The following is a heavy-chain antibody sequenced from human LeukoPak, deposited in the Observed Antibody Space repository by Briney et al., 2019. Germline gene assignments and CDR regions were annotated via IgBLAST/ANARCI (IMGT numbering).Heavy chain of an antibody. CDR2: ISSSSSYI. CDR3: AKWLWVDRAYDY. D-gene: IGHD5-12*01. V-gene: IGHV3-21*04. CDR1: GFTFSSYS. Sequence: PGGSLRLSCAASGFTFSSYSMNWVRQAPGKGLEWVSSISSSSSYIYYADSVKGRFTISRDNAKNSLHLQMSSLRAEDTAIYYCAKWLWVDRAYDYWGQGTLVTVSS. J-gene: IGHJ4*02.